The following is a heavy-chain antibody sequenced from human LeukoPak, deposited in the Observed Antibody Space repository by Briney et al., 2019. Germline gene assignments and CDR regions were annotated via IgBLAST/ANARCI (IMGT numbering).Heavy chain of an antibody. V-gene: IGHV1-18*01. D-gene: IGHD2-2*02. Sequence: GASVKVSCKASGYTFTSYGISWVRQAPGQGLEWMGWISAYNGNTNYAQKLQGRVTMTTDTSTSTAYMELRSLSSDDTAVYYCARAPYCHSGNCYTGYSWFDPWGQGTLVTVSA. CDR2: ISAYNGNT. CDR1: GYTFTSYG. CDR3: ARAPYCHSGNCYTGYSWFDP. J-gene: IGHJ5*02.